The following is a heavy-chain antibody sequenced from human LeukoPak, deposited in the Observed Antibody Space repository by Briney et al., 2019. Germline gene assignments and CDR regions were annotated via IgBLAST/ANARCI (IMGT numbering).Heavy chain of an antibody. Sequence: SVKVSCKSSGENLCNYLITWVRQAPGQGLEWMGDVIPVLVKSNYAQKFQGRITITADESTNTAYIELRSLRSEDTAVYYCARDQRTYYLGSGSYYKVGRLDFWGQGTLVTVSS. CDR2: VIPVLVKS. CDR3: ARDQRTYYLGSGSYYKVGRLDF. D-gene: IGHD3-10*01. CDR1: GENLCNYL. V-gene: IGHV1-69*10. J-gene: IGHJ4*02.